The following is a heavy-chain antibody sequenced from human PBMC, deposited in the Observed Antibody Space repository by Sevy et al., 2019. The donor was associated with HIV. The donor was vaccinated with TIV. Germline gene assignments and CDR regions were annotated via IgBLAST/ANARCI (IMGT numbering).Heavy chain of an antibody. D-gene: IGHD3-3*01. CDR1: GFTFSSYW. Sequence: GGSLRLSCAASGFTFSSYWMSWVRQAPGKGLEWVANIKQDGSEKYYVDSVKGRFTISRDNAKNSLYLQMNSLGAEDTAVYYCARVLYYDFWSGYLDGMDVWGQGTTVTVSS. CDR2: IKQDGSEK. J-gene: IGHJ6*02. V-gene: IGHV3-7*03. CDR3: ARVLYYDFWSGYLDGMDV.